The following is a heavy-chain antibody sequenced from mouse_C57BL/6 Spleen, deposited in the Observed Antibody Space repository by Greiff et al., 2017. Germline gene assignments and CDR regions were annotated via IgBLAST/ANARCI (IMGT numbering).Heavy chain of an antibody. J-gene: IGHJ3*01. CDR2: IDPRSGGT. D-gene: IGHD1-1*01. Sequence: VQLQQSGAELVRPGASVKLSCKASGYTFTSYWMHWVKQRPGRGLEWIGRIDPRSGGTKYNEKFKGKATLTADKPSSTAYMQLSSLTSEDSAVYYGAREDVYYYGGSATIVFAYWGQGTLVTVSA. CDR1: GYTFTSYW. V-gene: IGHV1-72*01. CDR3: AREDVYYYGGSATIVFAY.